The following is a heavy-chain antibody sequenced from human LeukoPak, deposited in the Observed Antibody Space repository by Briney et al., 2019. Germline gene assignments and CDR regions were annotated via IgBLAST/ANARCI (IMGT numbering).Heavy chain of an antibody. Sequence: GETLRLSSAASGFVFSDYAMSWVRQAPGKGLEWVSGINGTGGFTYIADSVKGRFTISRDNSENTLYLQMNSLRAEDTAVYYCAKGRPWGDAAFDIWGQGTMVTVSS. V-gene: IGHV3-23*01. CDR2: INGTGGFT. J-gene: IGHJ3*02. D-gene: IGHD3-16*01. CDR3: AKGRPWGDAAFDI. CDR1: GFVFSDYA.